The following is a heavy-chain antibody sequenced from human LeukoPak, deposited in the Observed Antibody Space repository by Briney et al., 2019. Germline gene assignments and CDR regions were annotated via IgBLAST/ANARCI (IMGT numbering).Heavy chain of an antibody. CDR2: IDPSDSHT. D-gene: IGHD1-1*01. CDR1: GYSFTSYW. Sequence: GESLRISCKGSGYSFTSYWISWVRQMPGKGLEWMGRIDPSDSHTNYSPSFQGHVTISADKSISTAYLQWSSLKASDTAMYYCASPSRTGTTSAHQAFDIWGQGTMVTVSS. J-gene: IGHJ3*02. CDR3: ASPSRTGTTSAHQAFDI. V-gene: IGHV5-10-1*01.